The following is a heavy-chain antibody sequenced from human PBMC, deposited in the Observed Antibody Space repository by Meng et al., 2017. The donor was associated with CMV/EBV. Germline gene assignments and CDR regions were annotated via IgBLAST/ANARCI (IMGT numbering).Heavy chain of an antibody. Sequence: SVKVSCKASGGSLSAYATSWVRQAPGQGLEWIGGIIPIPDVTNYAQKFQGRVTITADRSTSTAYLELNRLRSEDTAVYYCARGHYPQLAPHYYYGLDVWGQGTTVTVSS. CDR3: ARGHYPQLAPHYYYGLDV. V-gene: IGHV1-69*10. J-gene: IGHJ6*02. CDR2: IIPIPDVT. D-gene: IGHD1-1*01. CDR1: GGSLSAYA.